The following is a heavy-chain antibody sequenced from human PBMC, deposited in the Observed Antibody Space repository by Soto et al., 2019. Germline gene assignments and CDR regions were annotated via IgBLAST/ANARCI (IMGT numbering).Heavy chain of an antibody. CDR1: GYTFTSYY. D-gene: IGHD3-22*01. J-gene: IGHJ4*02. V-gene: IGHV1-46*01. Sequence: GASVKVSCKASGYTFTSYYMHWVRQAPGRGLEWMGIINPSGGSTSYAQKFQGRVTMTRDTSTSTVCMELSSLRSEDTAVYYCARDSYYDSSGYVDDYWRQETRFTVSS. CDR3: ARDSYYDSSGYVDDY. CDR2: INPSGGST.